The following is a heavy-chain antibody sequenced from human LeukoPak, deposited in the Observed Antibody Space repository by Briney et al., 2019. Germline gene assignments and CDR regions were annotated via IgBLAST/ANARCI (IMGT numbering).Heavy chain of an antibody. D-gene: IGHD2/OR15-2a*01. CDR2: ISDIGSI. V-gene: IGHV4-59*08. CDR3: AGHHPRNTVDF. CDR1: GGSISSYY. J-gene: IGHJ4*02. Sequence: SETLSLTCTVSGGSISSYYWSWIRQPPGKGLEWIAYISDIGSINYHPSLKSRVTISLDTSKNQFSLKLSSVTAADTAVYYCAGHHPRNTVDFWGQGTLVTVSS.